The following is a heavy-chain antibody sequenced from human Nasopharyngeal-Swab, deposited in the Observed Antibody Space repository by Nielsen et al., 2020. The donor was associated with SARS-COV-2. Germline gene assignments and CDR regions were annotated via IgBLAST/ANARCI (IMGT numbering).Heavy chain of an antibody. CDR3: ARTPKQWLVRGYFDY. V-gene: IGHV4-59*08. Sequence: SETLSLTCTVSGGSISSYYWSWIRQPPGKGLEWIGYIYYSGSTSYNPSLKSRVTISVDTSKNQFSLKLSSVTAADTAVYYCARTPKQWLVRGYFDYWGQGTLVTVSS. D-gene: IGHD6-19*01. CDR2: IYYSGST. J-gene: IGHJ4*02. CDR1: GGSISSYY.